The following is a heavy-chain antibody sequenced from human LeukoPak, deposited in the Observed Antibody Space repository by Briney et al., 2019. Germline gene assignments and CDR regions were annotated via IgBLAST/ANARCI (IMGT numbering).Heavy chain of an antibody. D-gene: IGHD2-15*01. CDR1: GGTFSSYA. CDR3: ARDDGYCSGGSCYGVY. J-gene: IGHJ4*02. V-gene: IGHV1-69*13. CDR2: IIPIFGTA. Sequence: SVKVSCKASGGTFSSYAISWVRQAPGQGLEWMGGIIPIFGTANYAQKFQGRVTITADESTSTAYMELSSLRSEDTAVYYCARDDGYCSGGSCYGVYWGQGTLVTVSS.